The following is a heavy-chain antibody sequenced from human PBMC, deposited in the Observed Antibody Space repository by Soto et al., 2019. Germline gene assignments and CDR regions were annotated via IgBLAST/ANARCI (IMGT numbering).Heavy chain of an antibody. V-gene: IGHV3-23*01. CDR3: TKKRSGSSSMGSFDY. CDR2: ISGSADDI. Sequence: EVQLLESGGGLVQPGGSLRLSCAASGFTFSKNAMSWVRQAPGKGLEWVATISGSADDIYYADSVKGRFTISRDSSKNTLFLQMNTLRADDTAVYYCTKKRSGSSSMGSFDYWGQGTLVTVSS. J-gene: IGHJ4*02. CDR1: GFTFSKNA. D-gene: IGHD6-6*01.